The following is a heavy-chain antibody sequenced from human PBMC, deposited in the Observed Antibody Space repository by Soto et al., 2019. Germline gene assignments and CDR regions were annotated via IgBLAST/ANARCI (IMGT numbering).Heavy chain of an antibody. D-gene: IGHD2-15*01. CDR1: GFTFRGSA. CDR3: TGSLLAYCSCGKCHTDYYYYGMDV. V-gene: IGHV3-73*02. Sequence: EVQLVESGGGLVQPGESLKLSCAASGFTFRGSAMHWVRQASGKGLEWVGRIRTKANSYATAYAASVQGRFTISRDDSKSTAYLQMNSLKTEDTAVYYCTGSLLAYCSCGKCHTDYYYYGMDVWGPGTAVTVSS. J-gene: IGHJ6*02. CDR2: IRTKANSYAT.